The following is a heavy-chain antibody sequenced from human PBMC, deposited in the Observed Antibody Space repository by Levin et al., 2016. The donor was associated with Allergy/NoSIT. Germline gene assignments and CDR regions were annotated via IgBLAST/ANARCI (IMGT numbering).Heavy chain of an antibody. J-gene: IGHJ4*02. CDR3: ARRRGAWYY. Sequence: WIRQPPGKGLEWISYISSSGDIIHYADSVRGRFTISRDNAKDSLYLQMNSLRDEDTAVYYCARRRGAWYYWGQGTLVTVSS. D-gene: IGHD6-19*01. CDR2: ISSSGDII. V-gene: IGHV3-48*03.